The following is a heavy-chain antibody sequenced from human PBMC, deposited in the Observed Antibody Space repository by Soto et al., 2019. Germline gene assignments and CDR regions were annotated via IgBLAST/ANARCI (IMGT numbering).Heavy chain of an antibody. CDR2: VHYSGTT. Sequence: QLQLQESGPRLVKSSETLSLTCTVSGGSISSYYWRWVRQSPGRGLEWIGYVHYSGTTNYNPSLKSRFAMSLDSSKRQFSLTLNSVTAADTAFYYCARGTALIYGDYPGAGYFDFWGQGILVTVSS. CDR3: ARGTALIYGDYPGAGYFDF. V-gene: IGHV4-59*01. CDR1: GGSISSYY. D-gene: IGHD4-17*01. J-gene: IGHJ4*02.